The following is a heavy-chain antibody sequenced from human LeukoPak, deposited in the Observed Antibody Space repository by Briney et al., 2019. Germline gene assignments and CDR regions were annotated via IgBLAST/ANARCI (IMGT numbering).Heavy chain of an antibody. CDR2: IYHSGST. Sequence: PSETLSLTCTVSGYSISSDYYWGWIRQPPGKGLEWIGSIYHSGSTYYNPSLKSRVTISMDTSKNQFSLKLSSVTAADTAVYYCARDVRNYYDSSGYYLFDYWGQGTLVTVSS. J-gene: IGHJ4*02. CDR1: GYSISSDYY. CDR3: ARDVRNYYDSSGYYLFDY. D-gene: IGHD3-22*01. V-gene: IGHV4-38-2*02.